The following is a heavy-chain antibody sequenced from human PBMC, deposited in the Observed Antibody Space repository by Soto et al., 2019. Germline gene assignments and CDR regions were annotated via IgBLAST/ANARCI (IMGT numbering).Heavy chain of an antibody. D-gene: IGHD2-15*01. Sequence: PGGSLRLSCAASGFTFSSYGMHWVRQAPGKGLEWVAIISYDGSNKYYADSMKGRFTISRDNSKNTLYLQMNSLRPEDTAVYYCAKEGPGYDYWGQGTLVTLSS. CDR2: ISYDGSNK. CDR1: GFTFSSYG. V-gene: IGHV3-30*18. CDR3: AKEGPGYDY. J-gene: IGHJ4*02.